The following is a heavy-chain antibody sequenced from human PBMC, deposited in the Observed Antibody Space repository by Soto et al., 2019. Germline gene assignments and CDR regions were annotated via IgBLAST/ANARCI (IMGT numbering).Heavy chain of an antibody. V-gene: IGHV4-59*01. J-gene: IGHJ1*01. Sequence: SETLSLTCTVSGGSISSYYWSWIRQPPGKGLEWIGYIYYSGSTNYNPSLKSRVTISVDTSKNQFSLKLSSVTAADTAVYYCAVLSPPSTFASCGQGTLSTVSS. CDR1: GGSISSYY. CDR3: AVLSPPSTFAS. D-gene: IGHD2-8*01. CDR2: IYYSGST.